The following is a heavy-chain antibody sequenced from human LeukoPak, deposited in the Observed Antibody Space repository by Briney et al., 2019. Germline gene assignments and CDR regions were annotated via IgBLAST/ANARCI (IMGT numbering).Heavy chain of an antibody. CDR2: ISSSSTI. V-gene: IGHV3-48*01. Sequence: GGSLRLSCAASGFTFSSYAMSWVRQAPGKGLEWVSYISSSSTIYYADSVKGRFTISRDNAKNSLYLQMNSLRAEDTAVYYCARGASSSWYAGAWFDPWGQGTLVTVSS. J-gene: IGHJ5*02. CDR1: GFTFSSYA. D-gene: IGHD6-13*01. CDR3: ARGASSSWYAGAWFDP.